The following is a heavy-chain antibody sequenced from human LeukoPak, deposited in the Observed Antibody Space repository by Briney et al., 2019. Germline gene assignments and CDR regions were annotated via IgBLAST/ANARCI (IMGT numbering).Heavy chain of an antibody. D-gene: IGHD5-24*01. V-gene: IGHV4-30-4*01. Sequence: PSETLSLTCTVSGGSISSGDYYWSWIRQPPGKGLEWIGYIYYSGSTYYNPSLKSRVTISVDTSKNQFSLKLSSVTAADTAVYYCAREDDYRNWFDPWRQGTLVTVSP. CDR2: IYYSGST. CDR1: GGSISSGDYY. CDR3: AREDDYRNWFDP. J-gene: IGHJ5*02.